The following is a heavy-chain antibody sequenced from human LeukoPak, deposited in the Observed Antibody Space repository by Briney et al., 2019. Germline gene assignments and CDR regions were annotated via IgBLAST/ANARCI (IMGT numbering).Heavy chain of an antibody. J-gene: IGHJ6*02. CDR3: ARLDDQYYYYGMDV. CDR2: ISSSSSYI. V-gene: IGHV3-21*01. CDR1: GFTFSSYS. D-gene: IGHD1-1*01. Sequence: PGGSLRLSCAASGFTFSSYSTNWVRQAPGKGLEWVSSISSSSSYIYYADSVKGRFTISRDNAKNSLYLQMNSLRAEDTAVYYCARLDDQYYYYGMDVWGQGTTVTVSS.